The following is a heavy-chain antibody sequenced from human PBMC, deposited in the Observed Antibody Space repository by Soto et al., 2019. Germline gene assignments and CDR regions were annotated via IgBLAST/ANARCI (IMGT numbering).Heavy chain of an antibody. Sequence: QLQLQESGSGLVKPSQTLSLTCAVSGGSISSGGYSWSWIRQPPGKGLEWIGYIYHSGSTYYNPCHQSRVTISVDRSTNQCSLKLSSVPAAATAVYYCASRPRDLCSGYYYLDLRGQATPGPVSS. J-gene: IGHJ4*02. D-gene: IGHD3-3*01. V-gene: IGHV4-30-2*01. CDR3: ASRPRDLCSGYYYLDL. CDR2: IYHSGST. CDR1: GGSISSGGYS.